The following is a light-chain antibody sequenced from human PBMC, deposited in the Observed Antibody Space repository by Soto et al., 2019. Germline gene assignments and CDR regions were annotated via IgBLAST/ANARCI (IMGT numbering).Light chain of an antibody. V-gene: IGKV3-15*01. CDR3: HQYDNWPQT. Sequence: VMTQCPATLSVSPGERATLSCRASQSVRSNLAWYQQKPGQPPSLLIYDVSTMASGIPSRVSGSVSATEFTLTLSSLKSEDCAVYYYHQYDNWPQTFGHRTNGDNK. J-gene: IGKJ1*01. CDR2: DVS. CDR1: QSVRSN.